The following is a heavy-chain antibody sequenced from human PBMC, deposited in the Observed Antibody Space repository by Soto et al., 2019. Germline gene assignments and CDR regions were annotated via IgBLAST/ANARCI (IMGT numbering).Heavy chain of an antibody. J-gene: IGHJ6*02. CDR2: ISSSSSTI. D-gene: IGHD6-19*01. V-gene: IGHV3-48*02. Sequence: QPGGSLRLSCAASGFTFSSYSMNWVRQAPGKGLEWVSYISSSSSTIYYADSVKGRFTISRDNAKNSLYLQMNSLRDEDTAVYYCARLEIAVAGTGGFSYYYYYGMDVWGQGTTVTVSS. CDR3: ARLEIAVAGTGGFSYYYYYGMDV. CDR1: GFTFSSYS.